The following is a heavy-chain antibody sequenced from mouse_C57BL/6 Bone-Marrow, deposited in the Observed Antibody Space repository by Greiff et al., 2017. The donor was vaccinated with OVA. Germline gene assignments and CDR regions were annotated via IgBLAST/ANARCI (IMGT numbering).Heavy chain of an antibody. CDR1: GYSITSGYY. Sequence: ESGPGLVKPSQSLSLTCSVTGYSITSGYYWNWIRQFPGNKLEWMGYISYDGSNNYNPSLKNRISITRDTSKNQFFLKLNSVTTEDTATYYCASENGSSSFDVWGTGTTVTVSS. CDR3: ASENGSSSFDV. J-gene: IGHJ1*03. CDR2: ISYDGSN. D-gene: IGHD1-1*01. V-gene: IGHV3-6*01.